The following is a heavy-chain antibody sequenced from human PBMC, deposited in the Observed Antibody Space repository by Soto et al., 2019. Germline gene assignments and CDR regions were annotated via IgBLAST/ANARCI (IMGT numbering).Heavy chain of an antibody. D-gene: IGHD6-13*01. CDR1: GFTFSSYS. CDR2: ISSSSSYI. Sequence: EVQLVESGGGLVKPGGSLRLSCAASGFTFSSYSMNWVRQAPGKGLEWVSSISSSSSYIYYADSVKGRFTISRDNAKNSLYLQMNSLRAEDTAGYYCAREPYSSSWPFFDYWGQGTLVTVSS. CDR3: AREPYSSSWPFFDY. V-gene: IGHV3-21*01. J-gene: IGHJ4*02.